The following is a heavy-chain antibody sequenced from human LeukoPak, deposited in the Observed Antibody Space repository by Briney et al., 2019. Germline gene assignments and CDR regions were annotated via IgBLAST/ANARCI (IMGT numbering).Heavy chain of an antibody. Sequence: GSLRLSCAASGFTFSSYSMNWVRQAPGKGLEWVSSISSSSSYIYYADSVKGRFTISRDNAKNSLYLQMNSLRAEDTAVYYCARASRANQNFDYWGQGTLVTVSS. CDR3: ARASRANQNFDY. J-gene: IGHJ4*02. CDR2: ISSSSSYI. CDR1: GFTFSSYS. V-gene: IGHV3-21*01.